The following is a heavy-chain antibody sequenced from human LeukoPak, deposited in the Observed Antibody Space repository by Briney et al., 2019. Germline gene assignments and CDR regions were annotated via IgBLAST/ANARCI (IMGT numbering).Heavy chain of an antibody. V-gene: IGHV3-48*03. Sequence: GGSLRLSCAASGFTFSSYEMNWVRQAPGKGLEWVSYISSSGSTIYYADSVKGRFTISRDNAKNSLYLQMNSLSAEDTAIYYCARDRRDGYNVLDYWGQGTLVTVSS. CDR1: GFTFSSYE. D-gene: IGHD5-24*01. CDR3: ARDRRDGYNVLDY. CDR2: ISSSGSTI. J-gene: IGHJ4*02.